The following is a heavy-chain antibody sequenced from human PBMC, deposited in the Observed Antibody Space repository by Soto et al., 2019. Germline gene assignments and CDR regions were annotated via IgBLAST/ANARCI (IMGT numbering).Heavy chain of an antibody. CDR2: IHYTGTT. Sequence: PSETLSLTCTVSRGSINNSYWTWIRQPPGKRLEWIGYIHYTGTTNHNPSLRGRVTMSVDTSNNQFSLRLRSVTAADTAVYYCSTLPPRIVVSLLPIPTWGQGILVTVSS. V-gene: IGHV4-59*12. D-gene: IGHD2-21*01. J-gene: IGHJ5*02. CDR1: RGSINNSY. CDR3: STLPPRIVVSLLPIPT.